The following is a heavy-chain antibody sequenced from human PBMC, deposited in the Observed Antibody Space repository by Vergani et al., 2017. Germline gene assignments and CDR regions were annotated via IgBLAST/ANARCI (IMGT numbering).Heavy chain of an antibody. Sequence: EVQLVESGGGIVQPGGSLRLSCVASGFSFRNAWMNWVRRTPGKGLEWVGRIKSTFDRGTTDYAAAVKGRFTISRDDSKITLFLQMNGLKTEDIGVYYCTTDPRYCGDGSCYWLRDHHYYGMDVWGQGTTVTVSS. V-gene: IGHV3-15*07. CDR2: IKSTFDRGTT. J-gene: IGHJ6*02. D-gene: IGHD2-21*01. CDR3: TTDPRYCGDGSCYWLRDHHYYGMDV. CDR1: GFSFRNAW.